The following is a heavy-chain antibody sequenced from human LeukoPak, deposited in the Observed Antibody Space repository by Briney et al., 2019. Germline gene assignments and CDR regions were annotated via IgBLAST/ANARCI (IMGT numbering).Heavy chain of an antibody. CDR2: MSYDGNK. V-gene: IGHV3-30*03. CDR1: GFTFSSYG. CDR3: ARDPLDISRWANAFDI. J-gene: IGHJ3*02. D-gene: IGHD2-2*03. Sequence: GGSLRLSCAASGFTFSSYGMHWVRQAPGKALEWVAFMSYDGNKKYGDSVKGRFTISRGNAKNTLHLQMNGLRPDDTAVYYCARDPLDISRWANAFDIWGQGTLVTVSS.